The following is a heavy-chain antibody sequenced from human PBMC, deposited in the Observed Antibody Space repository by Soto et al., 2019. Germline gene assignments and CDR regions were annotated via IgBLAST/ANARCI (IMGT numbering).Heavy chain of an antibody. J-gene: IGHJ5*02. Sequence: QVQLVQSGAEVKTPGASVKVSCKASGYTFTKYDMNWVRQAPGQGLEWMGWMNPTSGNTCYAQKFQGRLTMTWDTAIGIAHMELSSLRKEDTAVYYCARSDGHTFNWLDAWGQGTLVTVSA. D-gene: IGHD2-21*01. CDR2: MNPTSGNT. CDR3: ARSDGHTFNWLDA. V-gene: IGHV1-8*01. CDR1: GYTFTKYD.